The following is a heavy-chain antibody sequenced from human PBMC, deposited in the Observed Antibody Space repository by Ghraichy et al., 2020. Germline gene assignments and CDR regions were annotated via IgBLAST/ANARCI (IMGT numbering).Heavy chain of an antibody. CDR2: ISYDGSNK. V-gene: IGHV3-30*18. D-gene: IGHD3-3*01. CDR1: GFTFSSYG. Sequence: GESLNISCAASGFTFSSYGMHWVRQAPGKGLEWVAVISYDGSNKYYADSVKGRFTISRDNSKNTLYLQMNSLRAEDTAVYYCAKDRGGRSGYSHYYYYGMDVWGQGTTVTVSS. CDR3: AKDRGGRSGYSHYYYYGMDV. J-gene: IGHJ6*02.